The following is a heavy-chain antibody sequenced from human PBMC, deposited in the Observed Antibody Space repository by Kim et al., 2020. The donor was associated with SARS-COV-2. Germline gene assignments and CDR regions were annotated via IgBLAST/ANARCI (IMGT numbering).Heavy chain of an antibody. CDR3: ARVVYYDFWSGYDLNWFDP. Sequence: SETLSLTCTVSGGSISSYYWSWIRQPAGKGLEWIGRIYTSGSTNYNPSLKSRVTMSVDTSKNQFSLKLSSVTAADTAVYYCARVVYYDFWSGYDLNWFDPWGQGTLVTVSS. CDR2: IYTSGST. D-gene: IGHD3-3*01. CDR1: GGSISSYY. J-gene: IGHJ5*02. V-gene: IGHV4-4*07.